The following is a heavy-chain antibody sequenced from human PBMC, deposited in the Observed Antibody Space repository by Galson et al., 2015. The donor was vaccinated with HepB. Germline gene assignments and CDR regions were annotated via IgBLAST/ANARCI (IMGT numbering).Heavy chain of an antibody. J-gene: IGHJ4*02. CDR3: AKGTVGSWYGIDY. CDR1: GFTFSNYA. Sequence: SLRLSCAAFGFTFSNYAMNWVRQAPGKGLEWVSVISGSGGSTYYTDSVKGRFTISRDNSENTLYLQMSSLRAEDTAVYYCAKGTVGSWYGIDYWGQGTLVTVSS. CDR2: ISGSGGST. D-gene: IGHD6-13*01. V-gene: IGHV3-23*01.